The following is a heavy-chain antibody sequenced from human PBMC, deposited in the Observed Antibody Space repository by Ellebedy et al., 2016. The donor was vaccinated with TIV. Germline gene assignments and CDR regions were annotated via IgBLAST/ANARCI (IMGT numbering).Heavy chain of an antibody. CDR3: ARALTMVRGGGFDP. D-gene: IGHD3-10*01. J-gene: IGHJ5*02. CDR1: GFTFSSYS. CDR2: INHSGST. Sequence: MPGGSLRLSCAASGFTFSSYSMNWVRQAPGKGLEWIGEINHSGSTNYNPSPKSRVTISIDTSKSQFSRRLGSVTAADTAVYYCARALTMVRGGGFDPWGQGTLVTVSP. V-gene: IGHV4-34*01.